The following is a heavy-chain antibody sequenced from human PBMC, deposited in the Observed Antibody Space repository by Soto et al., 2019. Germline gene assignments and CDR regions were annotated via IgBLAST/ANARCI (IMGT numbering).Heavy chain of an antibody. CDR1: GFTFSSYE. CDR2: ISSSGSTI. CDR3: ARPQGSWNYYYYGMDV. J-gene: IGHJ6*02. V-gene: IGHV3-48*03. Sequence: EVQLVESGGGLVQPGGSLRLSCAASGFTFSSYEMNWVRQAPWKGLEWVSYISSSGSTIYYADSVKGRFTISRDNAKNSLYLQMNSLRAEDTAVYYCARPQGSWNYYYYGMDVWGQGTTVTVSS. D-gene: IGHD6-13*01.